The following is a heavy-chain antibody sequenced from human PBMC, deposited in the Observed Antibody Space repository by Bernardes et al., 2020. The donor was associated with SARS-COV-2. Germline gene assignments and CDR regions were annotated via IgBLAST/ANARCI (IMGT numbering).Heavy chain of an antibody. CDR2: IKRDGSET. CDR3: VRSAGMDV. CDR1: GFYCLAYW. V-gene: IGHV3-7*03. J-gene: IGHJ6*02. Sequence: GRSLRLSCAGSGFYCLAYWMAWVRQAPGEGLEWVANIKRDGSETYYVDSVKGRFTISRDNAKNLVFLQMNSLRAEDTAVFYCVRSAGMDVWGQGTMVTVSS.